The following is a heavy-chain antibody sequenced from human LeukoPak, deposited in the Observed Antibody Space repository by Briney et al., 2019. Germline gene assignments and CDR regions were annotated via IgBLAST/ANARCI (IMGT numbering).Heavy chain of an antibody. V-gene: IGHV3-21*01. CDR1: GFTFSSYS. CDR3: ASEMGGWNRPFDY. CDR2: ISSSSSYI. J-gene: IGHJ4*02. Sequence: GGSLRLSCAASGFTFSSYSMNWVRQAPGKGLEWVSSISSSSSYIYYADSVKGRFTISRDNAKNSLYLQMNSLRAEDTAVYYCASEMGGWNRPFDYWGQGTLVTVSS. D-gene: IGHD1-1*01.